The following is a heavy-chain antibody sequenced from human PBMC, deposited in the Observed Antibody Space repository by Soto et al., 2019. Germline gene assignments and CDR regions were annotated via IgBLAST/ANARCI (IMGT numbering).Heavy chain of an antibody. D-gene: IGHD2-15*01. CDR3: ARGLSAGKDPRPDF. CDR2: ISGSGRST. V-gene: IGHV3-23*01. J-gene: IGHJ4*02. Sequence: SGIRKDKGKGLDWASAISGSGRSTYSADSVKGRFTISRDNSKNTLYLQMSSLRAEDTAVYYFARGLSAGKDPRPDFCAQGSL.